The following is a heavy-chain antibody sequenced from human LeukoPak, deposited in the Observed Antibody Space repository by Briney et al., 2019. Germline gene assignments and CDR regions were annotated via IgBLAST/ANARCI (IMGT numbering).Heavy chain of an antibody. CDR2: IRSSSSTI. D-gene: IGHD4-17*01. J-gene: IGHJ6*02. V-gene: IGHV3-48*02. Sequence: PGGSLRLSCAASGFTFSRYSMNWVRQAPGKGLEWVSYIRSSSSTIYYADSVKGRFTISRDNAKNSLYLQMNSLRDEDTAVYFCARVNSGVELAYYYYGMDVWGPGTTVTVSS. CDR3: ARVNSGVELAYYYYGMDV. CDR1: GFTFSRYS.